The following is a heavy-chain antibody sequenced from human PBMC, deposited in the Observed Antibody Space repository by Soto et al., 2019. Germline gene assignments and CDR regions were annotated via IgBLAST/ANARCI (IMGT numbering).Heavy chain of an antibody. CDR2: ISGSGGST. J-gene: IGHJ5*02. D-gene: IGHD2-15*01. V-gene: IGHV3-23*01. Sequence: QAPGKGLEWVSAISGSGGSTYYADSVKGRFTISRDNSKNTLYLQMNSLRAEDTAVYYCAKEEVYCSGGSCPHNWFDPWGQGTLVTVSS. CDR3: AKEEVYCSGGSCPHNWFDP.